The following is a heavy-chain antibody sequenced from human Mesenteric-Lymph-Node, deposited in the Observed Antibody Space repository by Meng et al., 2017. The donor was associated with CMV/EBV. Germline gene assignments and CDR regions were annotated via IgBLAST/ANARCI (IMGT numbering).Heavy chain of an antibody. D-gene: IGHD3-3*01. CDR3: AKHNSRVVIGGGGDY. CDR1: GFTLTRYA. V-gene: IGHV3-30*18. Sequence: GGPLRLSCAASGFTLTRYAMSWVRQAPGKGREWVASVSFDGGNKFYADSVKGHFTSSRDNAQNTLYRQMNSLRAEDTAIYYCAKHNSRVVIGGGGDYWGQGTLVTVSS. CDR2: VSFDGGNK. J-gene: IGHJ4*01.